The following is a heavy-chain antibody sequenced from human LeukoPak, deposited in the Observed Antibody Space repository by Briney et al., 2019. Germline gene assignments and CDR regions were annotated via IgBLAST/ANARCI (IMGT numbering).Heavy chain of an antibody. V-gene: IGHV3-53*01. D-gene: IGHD5-12*01. CDR3: AREAFLGILVA. CDR1: GFTVSRNY. CDR2: IYGGGST. Sequence: PGGSLRLSCAASGFTVSRNYMSWVRQAPGKGLEWVSVIYGGGSTYYADSVKGRFTISRDNSKNTLYLQMNSLRAEDTAVYYCAREAFLGILVAWGQGTLVTVSS. J-gene: IGHJ4*02.